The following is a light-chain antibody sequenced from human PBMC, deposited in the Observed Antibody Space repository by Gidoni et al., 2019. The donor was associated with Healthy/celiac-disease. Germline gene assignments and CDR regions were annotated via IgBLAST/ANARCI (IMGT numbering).Light chain of an antibody. Sequence: QPALTQPASVSGSPGQSITISCTGTSSDVGSYNLVSWYQQHPGKAPKLMIYEGSKRPSGVSNRCSGSKSGNTASLTISGLQAEDEADYYCCSYAGRLVFGGGTKLTVL. CDR3: CSYAGRLV. V-gene: IGLV2-23*01. CDR2: EGS. CDR1: SSDVGSYNL. J-gene: IGLJ2*01.